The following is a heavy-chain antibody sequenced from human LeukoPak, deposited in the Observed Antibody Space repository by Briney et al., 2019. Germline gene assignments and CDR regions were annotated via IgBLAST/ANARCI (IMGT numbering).Heavy chain of an antibody. CDR3: AREASVTNWYFDL. CDR1: GFTFSSHG. Sequence: PGGSLRLSYAASGFTFSSHGMQWVRQAPGKGLEWVTVIASDGSAQYYTDSVKGRFTTSRDNSKNMLYLQMDSLRTEDTAVYYCAREASVTNWYFDLWGRGALVSVSS. V-gene: IGHV3-30*03. D-gene: IGHD2-2*01. J-gene: IGHJ2*01. CDR2: IASDGSAQ.